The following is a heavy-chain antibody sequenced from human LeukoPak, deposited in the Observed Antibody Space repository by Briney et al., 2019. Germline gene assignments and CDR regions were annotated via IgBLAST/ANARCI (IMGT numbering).Heavy chain of an antibody. CDR2: IYHSGST. D-gene: IGHD6-6*01. CDR1: GGSISSSNW. J-gene: IGHJ3*02. CDR3: ARAQYSSSSAHAFDI. Sequence: PSGTLSLTCAVSGGSISSSNWWSWIRQPPGKGLEWIGEIYHSGSTYYNPSLKSRVTISVDTSKNQFSLKLSSVTAADTAVYYCARAQYSSSSAHAFDIWGQGTMVTVSS. V-gene: IGHV4-4*02.